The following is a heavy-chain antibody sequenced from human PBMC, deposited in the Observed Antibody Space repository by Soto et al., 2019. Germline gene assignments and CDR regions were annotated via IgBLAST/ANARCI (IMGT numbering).Heavy chain of an antibody. Sequence: GGSLRLSCAASGFTFSSYGMHWVRQAPGKGLEWVAVIWYDGSNKYYADSVKGRFTISRDNSKNTLYLQMNSLRAEDTAVYYCARDFGVRGVIAFYYYGMDVWGQGTTVTVS. CDR3: ARDFGVRGVIAFYYYGMDV. V-gene: IGHV3-33*01. D-gene: IGHD3-10*01. CDR1: GFTFSSYG. CDR2: IWYDGSNK. J-gene: IGHJ6*02.